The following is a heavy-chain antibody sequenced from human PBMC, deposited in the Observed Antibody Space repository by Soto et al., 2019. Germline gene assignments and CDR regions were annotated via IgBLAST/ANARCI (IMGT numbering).Heavy chain of an antibody. D-gene: IGHD3-3*01. Sequence: QVQLVESGGGVVQPGRSLRLSCAASGFTFSSYGMHWVRQAPGKGLEWVAIIWYDGSNKYYADSVKGRFTISRDNSKNTLYLQMNSLRAEDTAVYYCASDGRAGITIFGVVIPNWYFDLWGRGTLVTVSS. CDR2: IWYDGSNK. V-gene: IGHV3-33*01. J-gene: IGHJ2*01. CDR1: GFTFSSYG. CDR3: ASDGRAGITIFGVVIPNWYFDL.